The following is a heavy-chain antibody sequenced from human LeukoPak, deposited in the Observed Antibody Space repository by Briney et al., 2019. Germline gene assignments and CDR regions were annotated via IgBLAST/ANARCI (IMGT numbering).Heavy chain of an antibody. Sequence: GGSLRLSCAASGFTFSNAWMSWVRQAPGKGLEWVGRIKSKTDGGTTDYAAPAKGRFTISRDDSKNTLYLQMNSLKTEDTAVYYCTTTTDYGDYLNWFDPWGQGTLVTVSS. CDR3: TTTTDYGDYLNWFDP. J-gene: IGHJ5*02. CDR1: GFTFSNAW. CDR2: IKSKTDGGTT. D-gene: IGHD4-17*01. V-gene: IGHV3-15*01.